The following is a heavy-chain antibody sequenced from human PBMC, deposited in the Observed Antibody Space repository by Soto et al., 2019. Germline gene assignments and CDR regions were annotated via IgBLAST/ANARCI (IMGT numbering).Heavy chain of an antibody. J-gene: IGHJ6*03. CDR3: ARDLSWGSNWYYYMDV. V-gene: IGHV3-48*01. CDR1: GFFLSDCA. D-gene: IGHD7-27*01. Sequence: EVQLVESGGGLVQPGGSLRLSCATSGFFLSDCAMNWVRQAPGKGLEWVSYISSSSSVIDYADSVKGRFTVSRDNARNSLYLQMNSLRAEDTAVYYCARDLSWGSNWYYYMDVWGKGTTVTVSS. CDR2: ISSSSSVI.